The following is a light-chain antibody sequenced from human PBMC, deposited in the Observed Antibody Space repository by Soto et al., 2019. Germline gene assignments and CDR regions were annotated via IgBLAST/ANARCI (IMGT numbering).Light chain of an antibody. V-gene: IGKV1-33*01. CDR1: QDIGNY. Sequence: DIQMTQSPSSLSASVGDRVTITCQASQDIGNYLNWYQQKPGKAPNLLIYDASNLETEVPPRFSGSGSGTDLTFSISSLHPEDCGTYNCPQHDSFPLTFSGGTKVAIK. CDR2: DAS. CDR3: PQHDSFPLT. J-gene: IGKJ4*01.